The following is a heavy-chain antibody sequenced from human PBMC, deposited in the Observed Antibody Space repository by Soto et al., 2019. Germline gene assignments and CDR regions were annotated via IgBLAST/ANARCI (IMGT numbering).Heavy chain of an antibody. CDR2: INHSGST. D-gene: IGHD3-10*01. J-gene: IGHJ4*02. CDR3: TESRGSLLWFGEYPRHFDY. V-gene: IGHV4-34*01. Sequence: QVQLQQWGAGLLKPSETLSLTCAVYGGSFSGYYWSWIRQPPGKGLEWIGEINHSGSTNYNPSLKSRVTISVDTSKNQFSLKLSSVTAADTAVYYCTESRGSLLWFGEYPRHFDYWGQGTLVTVSS. CDR1: GGSFSGYY.